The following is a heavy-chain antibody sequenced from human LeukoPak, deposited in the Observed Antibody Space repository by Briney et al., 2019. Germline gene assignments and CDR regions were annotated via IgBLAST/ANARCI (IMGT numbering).Heavy chain of an antibody. CDR3: AKGRRGYDSSGYYYVPLDY. CDR2: FGSGAGTT. V-gene: IGHV3-23*01. J-gene: IGHJ4*02. Sequence: GGSLRLSCAASGFTFSSFAMTWVRQAPGKGLEWVSTFGSGAGTTSYADSVKGRFTISRDNSKNTVYLQMNSLSAEDTAVYYCAKGRRGYDSSGYYYVPLDYWGQGTLVTVSS. D-gene: IGHD3-22*01. CDR1: GFTFSSFA.